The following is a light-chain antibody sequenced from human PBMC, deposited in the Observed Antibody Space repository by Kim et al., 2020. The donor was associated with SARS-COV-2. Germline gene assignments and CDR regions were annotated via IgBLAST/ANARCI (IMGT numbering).Light chain of an antibody. CDR3: SSYTSSSTQV. CDR2: DVS. V-gene: IGLV2-14*04. Sequence: GQAITTSCPGTSSDIGGNDYDYWYQQHPGKAPKRMIYDVSNRPSGVSNRCSGSKSGNTASLTISGLQAEDEADYYCSSYTSSSTQVFGGGTQLTVL. CDR1: SSDIGGNDY. J-gene: IGLJ2*01.